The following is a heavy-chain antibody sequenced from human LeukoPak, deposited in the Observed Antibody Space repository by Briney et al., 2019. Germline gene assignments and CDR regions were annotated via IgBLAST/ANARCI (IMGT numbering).Heavy chain of an antibody. V-gene: IGHV5-51*01. CDR2: IYPGDSDT. Sequence: GESLKISCKGSGYSFTSYWIGWVRQMPGKGLEWVGIIYPGDSDTRYSPSFQGQVTISADKSISTAYLQWSSLKASDTAMYYCARRGYYYDTKGAFDIWGQGTMVTVSS. CDR1: GYSFTSYW. D-gene: IGHD3-22*01. CDR3: ARRGYYYDTKGAFDI. J-gene: IGHJ3*02.